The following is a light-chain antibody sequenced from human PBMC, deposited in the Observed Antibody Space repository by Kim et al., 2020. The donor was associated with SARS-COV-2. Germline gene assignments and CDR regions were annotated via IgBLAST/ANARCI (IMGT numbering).Light chain of an antibody. CDR2: KAS. V-gene: IGKV1-5*03. J-gene: IGKJ2*01. CDR3: QQNNSYSFGT. CDR1: QSLSDW. Sequence: PMTQSPSTLSASVGDKVTITCRASQSLSDWLAWYQQKPGKAPKLLIYKASILETGVPSRFIGSGTGREFTLTINTLQPDDFAIYYCQQNNSYSFGTFDQGTKLEI.